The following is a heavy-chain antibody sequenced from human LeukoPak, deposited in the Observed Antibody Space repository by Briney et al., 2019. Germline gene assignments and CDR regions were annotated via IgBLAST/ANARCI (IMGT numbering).Heavy chain of an antibody. Sequence: SETLSLTCAVYGGSFSGYYWSWIRQPPGKGLEWIGEINHSGSTNYNPSLKSRVTISVDTSKNQFSLKLSSVTAADTAVYYCARFSMVTSIHYWGQGTLVTVSS. CDR1: GGSFSGYY. CDR3: ARFSMVTSIHY. J-gene: IGHJ4*02. D-gene: IGHD5-18*01. CDR2: INHSGST. V-gene: IGHV4-34*01.